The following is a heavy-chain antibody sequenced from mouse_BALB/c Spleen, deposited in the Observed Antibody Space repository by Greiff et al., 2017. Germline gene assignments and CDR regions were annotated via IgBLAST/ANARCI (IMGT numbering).Heavy chain of an antibody. Sequence: EVKLVESGGGLVKPGGSLKLSCAASGFTFSSYAMSWVRQTPEKRLEWVASISSGGSTYYPDSVKGRFTISRDNARNILYLQMSSLRSEDTAMYYCARMGPSGRLTWYFDVWGAGTTVTVSS. J-gene: IGHJ1*01. CDR3: ARMGPSGRLTWYFDV. CDR1: GFTFSSYA. D-gene: IGHD2-3*01. V-gene: IGHV5-6-5*01. CDR2: ISSGGST.